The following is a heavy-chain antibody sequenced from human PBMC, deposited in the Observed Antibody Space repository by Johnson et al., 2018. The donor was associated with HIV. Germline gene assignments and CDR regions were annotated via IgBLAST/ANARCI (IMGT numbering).Heavy chain of an antibody. J-gene: IGHJ3*02. CDR1: GFTFSSYA. D-gene: IGHD7-27*01. Sequence: QVLLVESGGGLVQPGGSLRLSCAASGFTFSSYAMHWVRQAPGKGLEWVAVISYDGNNRYYVDSVKGRFTISRDNSKNTLYLQMNSLRAEDTAVYYCAPLGDAFDIWGQGTMVTVSS. V-gene: IGHV3-30*04. CDR3: APLGDAFDI. CDR2: ISYDGNNR.